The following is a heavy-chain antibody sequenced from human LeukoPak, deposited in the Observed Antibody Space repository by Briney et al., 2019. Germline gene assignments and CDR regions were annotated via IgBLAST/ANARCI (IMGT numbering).Heavy chain of an antibody. D-gene: IGHD2-15*01. J-gene: IGHJ4*02. CDR3: ARDCSGGACSYFDS. V-gene: IGHV3-33*01. Sequence: PGGSLRLSCAASGXTFSSYGMHWVRQAPGKGLEWVAVIWYDGSNKYYADSVKGRFTISRDNSKNTLYLQMNSLRAEDTAVYYCARDCSGGACSYFDSWGQGTLVTVSS. CDR2: IWYDGSNK. CDR1: GXTFSSYG.